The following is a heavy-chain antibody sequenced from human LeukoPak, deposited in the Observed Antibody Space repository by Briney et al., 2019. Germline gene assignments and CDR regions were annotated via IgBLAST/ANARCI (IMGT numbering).Heavy chain of an antibody. CDR2: MHYSGTT. CDR1: GDSISGGNYY. V-gene: IGHV4-39*07. J-gene: IGHJ4*02. CDR3: ASSYSSGWAGVWSLGY. D-gene: IGHD6-25*01. Sequence: PSETLSLTCTVSGDSISGGNYYWGWIRQPPGKGLEWIGSMHYSGTTYYRPSLKSRVTISVDTSKNQFSLKLSSVTAADTAVYYCASSYSSGWAGVWSLGYWGQGTLVTVSS.